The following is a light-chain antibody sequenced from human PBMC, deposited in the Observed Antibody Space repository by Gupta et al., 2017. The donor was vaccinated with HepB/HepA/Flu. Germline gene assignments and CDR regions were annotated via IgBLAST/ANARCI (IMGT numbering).Light chain of an antibody. CDR3: QQYDNLPRT. CDR1: QDITNY. V-gene: IGKV1-33*01. J-gene: IGKJ1*01. Sequence: DIQMTQSPSSLSASVGDRVTITCQASQDITNYLNWYQQKPGKAPKLLIYDASNLETGVPSRFSGSGSGTDFTFTIIILRPEDIATYYCQQYDNLPRTFGQGTKVEIK. CDR2: DAS.